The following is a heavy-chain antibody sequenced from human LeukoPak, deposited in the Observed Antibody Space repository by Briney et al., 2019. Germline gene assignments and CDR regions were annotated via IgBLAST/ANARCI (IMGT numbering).Heavy chain of an antibody. CDR1: GFTFSSYW. CDR3: ASWAGYSSGWYEGGYYYYGMDV. CDR2: IKQDGSEK. V-gene: IGHV3-7*03. D-gene: IGHD6-19*01. J-gene: IGHJ6*02. Sequence: GSLRLSCAASGFTFSSYWMSWVRQAPGKGLEWVANIKQDGSEKYYVDSVKGRFTISRDNAKNSLYLQMNSLRAEDTAVYYCASWAGYSSGWYEGGYYYYGMDVWGQGTTVTVSS.